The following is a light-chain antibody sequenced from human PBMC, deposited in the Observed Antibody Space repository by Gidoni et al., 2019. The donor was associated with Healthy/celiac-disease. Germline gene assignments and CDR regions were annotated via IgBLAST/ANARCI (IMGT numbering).Light chain of an antibody. CDR3: QVWDSSSDHPGVV. Sequence: SYVLTQPPSVSVAPGQTARITCGGNNIGSKSVHWYQHKPSQAPVLVVYDDSDRPSGIPERFSGSNSGNTATLTISRVEAGDEADYYCQVWDSSSDHPGVVFGGGTKLTVL. V-gene: IGLV3-21*02. CDR2: DDS. CDR1: NIGSKS. J-gene: IGLJ2*01.